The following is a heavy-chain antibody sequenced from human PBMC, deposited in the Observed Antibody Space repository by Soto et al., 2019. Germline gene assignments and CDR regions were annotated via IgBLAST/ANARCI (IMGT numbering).Heavy chain of an antibody. CDR1: GGTFSSSG. D-gene: IGHD3-10*01. J-gene: IGHJ6*02. CDR2: IVPSLDTT. CDR3: ARWPQPRGPADPYAVDV. Sequence: QVQLVQSGTEVKKLGSSVKVSCKASGGTFSSSGFSWVRQAPGQGLEWMGMIVPSLDTTKYAQKFQARVTITADQFTSTAYMELSSLRSEDTAVYYCARWPQPRGPADPYAVDVWGQGTRVIVSS. V-gene: IGHV1-69*09.